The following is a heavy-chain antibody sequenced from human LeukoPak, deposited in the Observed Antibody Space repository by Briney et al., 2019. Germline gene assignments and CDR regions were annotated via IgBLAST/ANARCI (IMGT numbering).Heavy chain of an antibody. D-gene: IGHD6-25*01. CDR2: IKQDGSEK. Sequence: GGSLRLSCATSGISFSNYYMSWVRQAPGKGLEWVANIKQDGSEKYYVDSVKGRFTISRDNAKNSLYLQLNSLRAEDTAVYYCRAASYWGQGTLVSVSS. CDR3: RAASY. V-gene: IGHV3-7*01. J-gene: IGHJ4*02. CDR1: GISFSNYY.